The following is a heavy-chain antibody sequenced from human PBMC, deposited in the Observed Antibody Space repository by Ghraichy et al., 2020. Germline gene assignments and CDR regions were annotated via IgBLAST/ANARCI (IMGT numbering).Heavy chain of an antibody. CDR3: ATGDDSSGSAFDY. D-gene: IGHD3-22*01. V-gene: IGHV1-24*01. J-gene: IGHJ4*02. CDR2: FDPEDGET. Sequence: ASVKVSCKVSGYTLTELSMHWVRQAPGKGLEWMGGFDPEDGETIYAQKFQGRVTMTEDTSTDTAYMELSSLISEDTALYYCATGDDSSGSAFDYWGQGTLVTVSS. CDR1: GYTLTELS.